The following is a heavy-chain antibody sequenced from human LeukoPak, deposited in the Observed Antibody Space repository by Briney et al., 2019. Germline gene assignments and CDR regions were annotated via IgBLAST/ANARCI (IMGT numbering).Heavy chain of an antibody. CDR3: ARECGGSCYDAFDI. CDR1: GFTFSSYS. D-gene: IGHD2-15*01. Sequence: GGSLRLSCAASGFTFSSYSMNWVRQAPGKGLEWVSSISRSSTYIYYADSVKGRFTISRDNAKNSLYLQMNSLRAEDTAVYYCARECGGSCYDAFDIWGQGTMVTVSS. CDR2: ISRSSTYI. J-gene: IGHJ3*02. V-gene: IGHV3-21*01.